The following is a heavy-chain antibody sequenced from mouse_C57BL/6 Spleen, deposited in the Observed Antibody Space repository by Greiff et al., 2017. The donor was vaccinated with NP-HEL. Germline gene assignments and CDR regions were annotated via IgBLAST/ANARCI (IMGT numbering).Heavy chain of an antibody. D-gene: IGHD2-3*01. V-gene: IGHV6-3*01. Sequence: EVKVVESGGGLVQPGGSMKLSCVASGFTFSNYWMNWVRQSPEKGLEWVAQIRLKSDNYATHYAESVKGRFTISRDDSKSSVYLQMNNLRAEDTGIYYCTEGGYYYFDYWGQGTTLTVSS. J-gene: IGHJ2*01. CDR2: IRLKSDNYAT. CDR1: GFTFSNYW. CDR3: TEGGYYYFDY.